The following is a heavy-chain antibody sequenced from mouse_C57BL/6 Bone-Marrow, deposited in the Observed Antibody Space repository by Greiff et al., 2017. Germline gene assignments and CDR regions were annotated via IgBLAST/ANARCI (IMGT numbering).Heavy chain of an antibody. V-gene: IGHV1-59*01. D-gene: IGHD3-2*02. J-gene: IGHJ4*01. Sequence: QVQLQQPGAELVRPGTSVKLSCKASGYTFTSYWMHWVKQRPGQGLEWIGVIDPSDSYTNYNQKFKGKATLTVYTSSSTAYMQLSSLTSEDSAVYYCARKRSGYYYAMDYWGQGTSVTVSS. CDR3: ARKRSGYYYAMDY. CDR2: IDPSDSYT. CDR1: GYTFTSYW.